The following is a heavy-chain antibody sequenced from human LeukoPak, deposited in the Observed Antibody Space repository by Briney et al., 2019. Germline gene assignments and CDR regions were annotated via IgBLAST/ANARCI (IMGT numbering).Heavy chain of an antibody. CDR2: ITRSTSYI. V-gene: IGHV3-21*01. CDR1: AFTLSSYS. J-gene: IGHJ2*01. D-gene: IGHD4-23*01. Sequence: GGCLTLAFSASAFTLSSYSIDSVRQPRGNGLGWVSSITRSTSYIYYADSVKGRFTISRDNATNSLYLQMISLRAEDTAVYYCARDRSYYGGNPTLDLWGRGTLVTVSS. CDR3: ARDRSYYGGNPTLDL.